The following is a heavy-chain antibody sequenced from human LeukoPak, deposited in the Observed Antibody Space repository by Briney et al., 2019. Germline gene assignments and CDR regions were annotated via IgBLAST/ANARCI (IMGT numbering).Heavy chain of an antibody. CDR2: INAGKGNT. J-gene: IGHJ4*02. CDR1: GYTFISYA. Sequence: ASVKVSCKASGYTFISYAMHWVRQAPGQRLEWMGWINAGKGNTKYSQKFQGRLTITRDTSATTAYMELSSLRFEDTAVYYCATGGGYYDSSGYDYWGQGTLVTVSS. V-gene: IGHV1-3*01. D-gene: IGHD3-22*01. CDR3: ATGGGYYDSSGYDY.